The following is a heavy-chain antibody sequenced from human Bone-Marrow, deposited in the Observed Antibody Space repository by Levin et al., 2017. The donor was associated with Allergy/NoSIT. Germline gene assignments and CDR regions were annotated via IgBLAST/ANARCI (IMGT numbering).Heavy chain of an antibody. Sequence: SETLSLTCTVSGGSTTSYFWSWVRQPPGKGLEWIGSIYDSGSPNYSPSLQSRVTISEGTSKTHFSLELRSVTAADTAVYFCARGRGFCSGGVCYGPLDYWGQGALVTVSS. CDR2: IYDSGSP. CDR3: ARGRGFCSGGVCYGPLDY. J-gene: IGHJ4*02. D-gene: IGHD2-8*02. V-gene: IGHV4-59*01. CDR1: GGSTTSYF.